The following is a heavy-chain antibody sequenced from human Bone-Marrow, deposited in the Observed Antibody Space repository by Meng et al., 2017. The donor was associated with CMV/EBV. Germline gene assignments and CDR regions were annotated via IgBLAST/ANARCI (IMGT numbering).Heavy chain of an antibody. D-gene: IGHD3-16*01. CDR3: AKVSNPVGGAPYYFDY. CDR1: GFTFSSYS. Sequence: GESLKISCAASGFTFSSYSMNWVRQAPGKGLEWVSSISSSSSYIYYADSVKGRFTISRDNSKNTLYLQMNSLRAEDTAVYYCAKVSNPVGGAPYYFDYWGQGILVTVSS. CDR2: ISSSSSYI. V-gene: IGHV3-21*01. J-gene: IGHJ4*02.